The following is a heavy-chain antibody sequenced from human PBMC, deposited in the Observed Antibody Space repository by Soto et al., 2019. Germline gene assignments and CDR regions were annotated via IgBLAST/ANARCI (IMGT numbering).Heavy chain of an antibody. Sequence: GGSLRLSCAASGFTFTRYSMNWVRQAPGKGLEWVSSISSTTNYIYYGDSMKGRFTISRDNAKNSLYLEMNSLRAEDTAVYYCARDPRFELSSSWSNYYYYGMDVWGQGTTVTVSS. CDR2: ISSTTNYI. D-gene: IGHD6-13*01. CDR1: GFTFTRYS. CDR3: ARDPRFELSSSWSNYYYYGMDV. V-gene: IGHV3-21*06. J-gene: IGHJ6*02.